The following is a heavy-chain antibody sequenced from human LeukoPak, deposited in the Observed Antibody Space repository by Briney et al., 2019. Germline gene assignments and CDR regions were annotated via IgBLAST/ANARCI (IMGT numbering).Heavy chain of an antibody. Sequence: SETLSRTCAVYGGSFSGYYWSWIRQPPGKGLEWIGEINHSGSTNYNPSLKSRVTISVDTSKNQFSLKLSSVTAADTAVYYCARYSYGPGHDYWGQGTLVTVSS. J-gene: IGHJ4*02. CDR1: GGSFSGYY. CDR3: ARYSYGPGHDY. V-gene: IGHV4-34*01. D-gene: IGHD5-18*01. CDR2: INHSGST.